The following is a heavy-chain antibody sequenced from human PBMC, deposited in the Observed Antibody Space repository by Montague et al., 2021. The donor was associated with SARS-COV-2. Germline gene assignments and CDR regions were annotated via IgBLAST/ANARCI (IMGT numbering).Heavy chain of an antibody. CDR1: GFTFSTYA. CDR2: ISSGGNK. V-gene: IGHV3-23*01. J-gene: IGHJ4*02. CDR3: AKNFPGQFYFDD. D-gene: IGHD2/OR15-2a*01. Sequence: SLRLSCAASGFTFSTYAMNWVRQAPGEGLEWVSGISSGGNKHHADSVKGRFTISRDDSRNTLYLQMHSLRAEDTAMYYCAKNFPGQFYFDDWGQGTLVAVSS.